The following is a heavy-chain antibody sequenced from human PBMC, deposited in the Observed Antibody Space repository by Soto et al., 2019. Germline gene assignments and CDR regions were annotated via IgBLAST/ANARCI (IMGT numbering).Heavy chain of an antibody. V-gene: IGHV3-33*01. Sequence: GGSLRLSCAASGFTFSSYGMHWVRQAPGKGLEWVAVIWYDGSNKYYADSVKGRFTISRDNSKNTLYLQMNSLRAEDTAVYYCAREPGLYCGGDCYYGMDVWGQGTTVTVPS. CDR1: GFTFSSYG. D-gene: IGHD2-21*01. J-gene: IGHJ6*02. CDR3: AREPGLYCGGDCYYGMDV. CDR2: IWYDGSNK.